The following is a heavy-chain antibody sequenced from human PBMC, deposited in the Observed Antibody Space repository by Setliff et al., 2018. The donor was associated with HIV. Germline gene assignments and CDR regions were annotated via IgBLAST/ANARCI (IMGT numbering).Heavy chain of an antibody. D-gene: IGHD4-17*01. CDR3: ARAPLSRLRSYYYYYGMDV. CDR2: IYYSGSI. J-gene: IGHJ6*02. CDR1: GNSISSGYY. V-gene: IGHV4-30-4*08. Sequence: KASETLSLTCVVSGNSISSGYYWSWIRQPPGKGLEWIGYIYYSGSIYYNPSLKSRVTISIDTSKNQFSLKLSSVTAADTAVYYCARAPLSRLRSYYYYYGMDVWGQGTTVTVSS.